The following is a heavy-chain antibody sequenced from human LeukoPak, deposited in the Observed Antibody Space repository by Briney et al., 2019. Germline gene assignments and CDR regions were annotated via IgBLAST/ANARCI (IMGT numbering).Heavy chain of an antibody. CDR3: ARTHRGCSSTSCYTFDY. J-gene: IGHJ4*02. D-gene: IGHD2-2*02. Sequence: SETLSLTCAVYGGSFSGYYWSWIRQPPGKGLEWIGEINHSGSTNYNPSLKSRVTISVDTSKNQFSLELSSVTAADTAVYYCARTHRGCSSTSCYTFDYWGQGTLVTVSS. CDR1: GGSFSGYY. V-gene: IGHV4-34*01. CDR2: INHSGST.